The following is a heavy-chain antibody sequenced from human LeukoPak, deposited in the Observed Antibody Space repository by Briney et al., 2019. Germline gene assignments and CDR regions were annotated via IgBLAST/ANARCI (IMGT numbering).Heavy chain of an antibody. CDR1: GITFSSCS. V-gene: IGHV3-21*01. Sequence: GGSLTLSCTASGITFSSCSKNWVRQPQAKGMEWVSSMSSSSSNIYYAASVKGPFTISRDNAKNSLYLQMNSLRAEDTAVYYCARVIGYSSGCYDYWGQGTLVTVSS. CDR2: MSSSSSNI. J-gene: IGHJ4*02. D-gene: IGHD6-19*01. CDR3: ARVIGYSSGCYDY.